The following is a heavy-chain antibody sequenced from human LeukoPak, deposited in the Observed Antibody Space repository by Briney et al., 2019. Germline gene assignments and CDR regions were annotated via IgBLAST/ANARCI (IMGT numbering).Heavy chain of an antibody. D-gene: IGHD6-13*01. CDR2: IRASGGET. J-gene: IGHJ4*02. Sequence: GGSLRLSCAASGFTFSFYAMSWVRQAPGRGPEWVSGIRASGGETYYAGSVKGRFTVSRDSSRNTLDLQMNSLRAEDTAVYYCAKYDNSWYERGYFDYWGQGALVTVSS. V-gene: IGHV3-23*01. CDR1: GFTFSFYA. CDR3: AKYDNSWYERGYFDY.